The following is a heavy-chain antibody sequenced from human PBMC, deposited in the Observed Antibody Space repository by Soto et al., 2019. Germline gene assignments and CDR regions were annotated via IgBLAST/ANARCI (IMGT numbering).Heavy chain of an antibody. D-gene: IGHD3-16*01. V-gene: IGHV3-53*01. J-gene: IGHJ6*02. Sequence: GGSLRLSCAASGFTVSSNYMSWVRQAPGKGLEWVSVIYSGGSTYYADSVKGRFTISRDNSKNTLYLQMNSLRAEDTAVYYCARDLVRYYYYGMDVWGQGTTVTVSS. CDR1: GFTVSSNY. CDR2: IYSGGST. CDR3: ARDLVRYYYYGMDV.